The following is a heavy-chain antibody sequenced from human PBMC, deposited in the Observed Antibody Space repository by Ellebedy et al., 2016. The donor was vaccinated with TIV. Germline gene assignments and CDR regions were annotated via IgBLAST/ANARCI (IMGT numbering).Heavy chain of an antibody. V-gene: IGHV3-33*08. CDR1: GFTFSNAW. CDR2: IRPTESET. CDR3: TRERIHDLGDQFDY. J-gene: IGHJ4*02. Sequence: GESLKISXAASGFTFSNAWMSWVRQAPGKGLEWVAMIRPTESETFYGDSVKGRFTISRDNSKSTLYLQMNTLRAEDTALYYCTRERIHDLGDQFDYWGPGTLVTVSS. D-gene: IGHD3-10*01.